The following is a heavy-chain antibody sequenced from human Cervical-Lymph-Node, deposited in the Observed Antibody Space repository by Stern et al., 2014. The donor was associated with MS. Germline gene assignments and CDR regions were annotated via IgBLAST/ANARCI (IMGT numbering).Heavy chain of an antibody. D-gene: IGHD5-18*01. J-gene: IGHJ4*02. CDR1: GYTLTNYP. CDR2: INTNTGKS. Sequence: VQLVESGSELKEPGASVKVSCKASGYTLTNYPMNWVRQAPGQGLECMGWINTNTGKSTYAQGFTGRFVFSLDTSVSTAYLHISSLKAEDTAVYYCARDFVDTAMITRSDYLDSWGQGTLVTVSS. V-gene: IGHV7-4-1*02. CDR3: ARDFVDTAMITRSDYLDS.